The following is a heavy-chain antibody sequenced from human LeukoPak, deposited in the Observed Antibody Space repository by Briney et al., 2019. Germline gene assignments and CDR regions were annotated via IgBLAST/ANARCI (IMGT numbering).Heavy chain of an antibody. CDR3: ARVRGYCSSGSCGMDV. CDR2: IYHSGST. D-gene: IGHD2-15*01. V-gene: IGHV4-38-2*02. J-gene: IGHJ6*02. CDR1: GGSISSYY. Sequence: SETLSLTCTVSGGSISSYYWGWIRQPPGKRLEWIGTIYHSGSTYYNPSLKSRVTISVDTSKNQFSLKLSSVTAADTAVYYCARVRGYCSSGSCGMDVWGQGTTVTVSS.